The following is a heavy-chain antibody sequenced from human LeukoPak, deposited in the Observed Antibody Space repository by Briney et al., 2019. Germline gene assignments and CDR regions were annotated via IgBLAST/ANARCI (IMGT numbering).Heavy chain of an antibody. CDR2: INHSGST. CDR1: GGXFSGYY. V-gene: IGHV4-34*01. Sequence: SETLSLTCAVYGGXFSGYYCSWIRQPPGKGLEWIGEINHSGSTNYNPSLKSRVAISVDTSKNQFSLKLSSVTAADTAVYYCARWYYSGWAFDYWGQGTLVTVSS. J-gene: IGHJ4*02. D-gene: IGHD6-19*01. CDR3: ARWYYSGWAFDY.